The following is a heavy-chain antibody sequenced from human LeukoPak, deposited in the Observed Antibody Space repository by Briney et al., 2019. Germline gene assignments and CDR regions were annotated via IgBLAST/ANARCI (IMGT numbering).Heavy chain of an antibody. CDR1: GFTFSHYA. CDR3: ARDQSVGTTTRWDSFDY. CDR2: IWYDGSNK. Sequence: PGRSLRLSCAASGFTFSHYAMHWVRQAPGKGLEWVAVIWYDGSNKYYADSVKGRFTISRDNSKNTLSLQMNSLRAEDTAVYYCARDQSVGTTTRWDSFDYWGQGTLVTVSS. V-gene: IGHV3-33*08. D-gene: IGHD1-26*01. J-gene: IGHJ4*02.